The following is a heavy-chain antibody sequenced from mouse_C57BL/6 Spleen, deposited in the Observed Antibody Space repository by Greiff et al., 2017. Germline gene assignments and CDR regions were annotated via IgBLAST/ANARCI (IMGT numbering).Heavy chain of an antibody. CDR1: GFSLSTFGMG. CDR2: IWRDDDK. CDR3: ARMIRTAQDYYFDY. Sequence: QVQLKESGPGILQPSQTLSLTCSFSGFSLSTFGMGVGWIRQPSGKGLEWLAHIWRDDDKYYNPALKSRLTISKDTSKNQVFLKIANVDTADTATYYCARMIRTAQDYYFDYWGQGTTLTVSS. V-gene: IGHV8-8*01. J-gene: IGHJ2*01. D-gene: IGHD3-2*02.